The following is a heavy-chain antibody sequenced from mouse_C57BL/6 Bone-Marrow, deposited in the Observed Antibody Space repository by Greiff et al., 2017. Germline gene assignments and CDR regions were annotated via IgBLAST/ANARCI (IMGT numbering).Heavy chain of an antibody. CDR3: ARPLLLRYPDD. CDR1: GYTFTDYY. D-gene: IGHD1-1*01. V-gene: IGHV1-19*01. J-gene: IGHJ2*01. Sequence: EVQLQQSGPVLVKPGASVKMSCKASGYTFTDYYMNWVKQSHGKSLEWIGVINPYNGGTSYNQKFKGKATLTVDKSSSTAYMELTSLTSEDSAVYCCARPLLLRYPDDWGQGTTLTVSS. CDR2: INPYNGGT.